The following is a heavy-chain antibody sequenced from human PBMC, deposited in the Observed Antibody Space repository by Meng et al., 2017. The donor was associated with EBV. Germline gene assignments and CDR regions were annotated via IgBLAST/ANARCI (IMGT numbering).Heavy chain of an antibody. CDR1: GGPFRYYA. J-gene: IGHJ4*02. CDR2: FLPRLGAP. V-gene: IGHV1-69*01. CDR3: ASESGRGYTADY. D-gene: IGHD3-10*01. Sequence: VQLVQSAAVVKKSGSSVKVSCKTSGGPFRYYAISWVRQAPGQGLEWLGGFLPRLGAPNYAQKFHGRVKITADESTSTHYMDLSSLRSEDTAIYYCASESGRGYTADYWGQGTLVTVSS.